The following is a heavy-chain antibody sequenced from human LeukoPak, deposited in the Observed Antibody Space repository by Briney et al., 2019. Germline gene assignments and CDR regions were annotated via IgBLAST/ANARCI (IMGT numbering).Heavy chain of an antibody. D-gene: IGHD3-10*01. CDR2: TNHSGST. CDR1: GGSFSGYY. Sequence: SETLSLTCAVYGGSFSGYYWSWIRQPPGKGLEWIGETNHSGSTNYNPSLKSRVTISVDTSKNQFSLKLSSVTAADTAVYYCARRLLLWFGEDFDYWGQGTLVAVSS. V-gene: IGHV4-34*01. CDR3: ARRLLLWFGEDFDY. J-gene: IGHJ4*02.